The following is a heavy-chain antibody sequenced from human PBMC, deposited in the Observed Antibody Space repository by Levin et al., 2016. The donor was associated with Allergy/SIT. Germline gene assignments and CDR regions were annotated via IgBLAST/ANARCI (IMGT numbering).Heavy chain of an antibody. Sequence: VRQAPGKGLEWVSAISGSGDITYYADSVKGRFTISRDNSKNTLYLQMNSLRAEDTAVYYCAKSTEQYLLRRSYFDYWGQGTLVTVSS. CDR2: ISGSGDIT. D-gene: IGHD2-15*01. CDR3: AKSTEQYLLRRSYFDY. V-gene: IGHV3-23*01. J-gene: IGHJ4*02.